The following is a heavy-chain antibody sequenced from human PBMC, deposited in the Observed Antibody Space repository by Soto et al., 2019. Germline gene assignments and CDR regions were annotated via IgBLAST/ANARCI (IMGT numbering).Heavy chain of an antibody. D-gene: IGHD3-10*01. Sequence: ASVKVSWKASGYTFTSYAMHWVRQAPGQRLEWMGWINAGNGNTKYSQKFQGRVTITRDTSASTAYMELSSLRSEDTAVYYCARKLWLTDRTFDYWGQGTLVTVS. CDR2: INAGNGNT. V-gene: IGHV1-3*01. CDR1: GYTFTSYA. J-gene: IGHJ4*02. CDR3: ARKLWLTDRTFDY.